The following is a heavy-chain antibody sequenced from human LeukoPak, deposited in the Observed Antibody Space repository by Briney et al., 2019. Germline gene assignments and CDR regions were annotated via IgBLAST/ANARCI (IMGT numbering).Heavy chain of an antibody. J-gene: IGHJ2*01. CDR2: IIPIFGTA. D-gene: IGHD6-6*01. CDR1: GGTFSSYA. CDR3: AGPLKSIAARYFDL. Sequence: SVKVSCKASGGTFSSYAISWVRQAPGQGLEWMGGIIPIFGTANYAQKFQGRVTITADESTSTAYMELSSLRSEDTAVYYCAGPLKSIAARYFDLWGRDTLVTVSS. V-gene: IGHV1-69*13.